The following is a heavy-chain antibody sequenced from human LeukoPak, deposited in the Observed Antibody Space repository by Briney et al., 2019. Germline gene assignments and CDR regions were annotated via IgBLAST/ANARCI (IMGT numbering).Heavy chain of an antibody. CDR2: ISFDGSNK. CDR1: GFTFSGYT. Sequence: GGSLRLSCAASGFTFSGYTIHWVRQPPGKGLEWVAVISFDGSNKYYADSVKGRFTISRDNSKNTLYLQMSSLRAEDTAVYYCARSNGFGMDVWGQGTTVTVSS. V-gene: IGHV3-30-3*01. J-gene: IGHJ6*02. CDR3: ARSNGFGMDV. D-gene: IGHD2-8*01.